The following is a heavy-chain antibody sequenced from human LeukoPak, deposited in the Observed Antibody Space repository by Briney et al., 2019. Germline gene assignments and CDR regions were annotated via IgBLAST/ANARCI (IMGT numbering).Heavy chain of an antibody. D-gene: IGHD7-27*01. J-gene: IGHJ4*02. V-gene: IGHV1-18*01. CDR2: INTYNGDT. CDR3: ARDLGY. CDR1: GGTLSSYA. Sequence: ASVKVSCKASGGTLSSYAISWVRQAPGQGLEWMGRINTYNGDTNYAQKLQGRVTMTTDTSTSTAYMELRSLRSDDTAVYYCARDLGYWGQGTLVTVSS.